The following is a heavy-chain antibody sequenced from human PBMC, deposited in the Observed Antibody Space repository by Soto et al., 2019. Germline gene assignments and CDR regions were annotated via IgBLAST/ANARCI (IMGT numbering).Heavy chain of an antibody. CDR2: IIPIFGTA. V-gene: IGHV1-69*13. D-gene: IGHD6-13*01. CDR1: GGTFSSYA. J-gene: IGHJ6*02. CDR3: AREDVAAAGTGGGYYYYYYGMDV. Sequence: ASVKVSCKASGGTFSSYAISWVRQAPGQGLEWMGGIIPIFGTANYAQKFQGRVTITADESTSTAYMELSSLRSEDTAVYYCAREDVAAAGTGGGYYYYYYGMDVWGQGTTVTVSS.